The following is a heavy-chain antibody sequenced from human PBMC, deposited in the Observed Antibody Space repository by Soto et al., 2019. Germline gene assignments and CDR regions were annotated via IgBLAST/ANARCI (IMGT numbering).Heavy chain of an antibody. J-gene: IGHJ4*02. Sequence: GASVKVSCKASGYTFTRYDINLVRQAPGQGLGWMGWMNPNSGNTGYAQKFQGRVTMTRNTSISTAYMELSSLRSEDTAVYYFVRGSDFWSGNLGYWGQGTLVTVSS. D-gene: IGHD3-3*01. V-gene: IGHV1-8*01. CDR3: VRGSDFWSGNLGY. CDR2: MNPNSGNT. CDR1: GYTFTRYD.